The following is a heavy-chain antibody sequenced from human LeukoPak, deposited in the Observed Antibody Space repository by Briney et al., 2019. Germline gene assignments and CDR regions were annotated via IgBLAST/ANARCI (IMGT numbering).Heavy chain of an antibody. CDR3: AKDTLGVVTPFNFDY. J-gene: IGHJ4*02. CDR1: GFTFSSYA. V-gene: IGHV3-30*02. D-gene: IGHD3-3*01. CDR2: IRYDGSNK. Sequence: GGSLRLSCAASGFTFSSYAMSWVRQAPGKGLEWVAFIRYDGSNKYYADSVKGRFTISRDNSKNTLYLQMNSLRAEDTAVYYCAKDTLGVVTPFNFDYWGQGTLVTVSS.